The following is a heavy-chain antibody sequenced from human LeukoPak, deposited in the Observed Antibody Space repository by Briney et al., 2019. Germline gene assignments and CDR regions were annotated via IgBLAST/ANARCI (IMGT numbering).Heavy chain of an antibody. D-gene: IGHD3-22*01. CDR1: GGFISGYY. CDR3: ARESNYYDSSGYYQAFDY. CDR2: IYYSGST. J-gene: IGHJ4*02. V-gene: IGHV4-59*01. Sequence: ASETLSLTCVVSGGFISGYYWSWIRQPPGKGLECIGYIYYSGSTKYNPSLQSRVTISVDTSKNQFSLKLSSVTAADTAVYYCARESNYYDSSGYYQAFDYWGQGTLVTVSS.